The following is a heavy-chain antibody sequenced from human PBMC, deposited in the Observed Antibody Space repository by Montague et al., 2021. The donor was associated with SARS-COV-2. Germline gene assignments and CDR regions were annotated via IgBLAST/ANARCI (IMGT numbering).Heavy chain of an antibody. V-gene: IGHV4-59*01. CDR3: VRDHPYGGPRGAYDI. D-gene: IGHD4-23*01. Sequence: SETLSLTYTVSGGSITGYYWSWLRRSPGKGLEWIAYIYDGGAVNYNPSLGSRVTISTDTSKNQLSLKVNSVTAADTAVYYCVRDHPYGGPRGAYDIWGQGTVVTVS. J-gene: IGHJ3*02. CDR1: GGSITGYY. CDR2: IYDGGAV.